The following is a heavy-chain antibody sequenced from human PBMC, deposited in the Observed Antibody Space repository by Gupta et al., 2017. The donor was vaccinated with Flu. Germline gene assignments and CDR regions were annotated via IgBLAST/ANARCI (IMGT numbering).Heavy chain of an antibody. CDR2: IAADDSVK. CDR3: VRNRGWQQFDY. CDR1: GFTFRSYW. Sequence: EEQLVESGGGLVQPGGSRRLSCAASGFTFRSYWMDWVRQAPGKGLEWVANIAADDSVKNYADSVKGRFTISRDDAKNSLYLQMNSLRAEDTAVYYCVRNRGWQQFDYWGQGALVTVSS. D-gene: IGHD5-24*01. V-gene: IGHV3-7*01. J-gene: IGHJ4*02.